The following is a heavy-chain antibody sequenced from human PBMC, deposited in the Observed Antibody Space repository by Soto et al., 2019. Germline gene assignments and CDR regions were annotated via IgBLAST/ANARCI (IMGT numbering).Heavy chain of an antibody. J-gene: IGHJ6*02. CDR1: GFTFSDYY. D-gene: IGHD2-21*01. CDR2: ISSSSSYT. CDR3: ARDCLVSSAIDDYYYGMDV. Sequence: PGGSLRLSCAASGFTFSDYYMSWIRQAPGKGLEWVSYISSSSSYTNYADSVKGRFTISRDNAKNSLYLQMNSLRAEDTAVYYCARDCLVSSAIDDYYYGMDVWGQGTTVTVSS. V-gene: IGHV3-11*05.